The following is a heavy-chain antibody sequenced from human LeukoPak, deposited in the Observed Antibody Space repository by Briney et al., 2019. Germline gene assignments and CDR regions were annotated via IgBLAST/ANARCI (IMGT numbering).Heavy chain of an antibody. CDR2: IYPGDSDT. J-gene: IGHJ4*02. Sequence: GESLKISCKGSGYSFTSYWIGWVRQMPGKGLEWMGIIYPGDSDTRYSPSFQGQVTISADKSISTAYLQWSSLKASDTAMYYCAILEYSSSSGHPYYFDYWGQGTLVTVSS. CDR1: GYSFTSYW. D-gene: IGHD6-6*01. V-gene: IGHV5-51*01. CDR3: AILEYSSSSGHPYYFDY.